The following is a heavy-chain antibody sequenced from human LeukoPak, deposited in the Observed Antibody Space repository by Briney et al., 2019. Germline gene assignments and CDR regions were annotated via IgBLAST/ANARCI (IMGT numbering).Heavy chain of an antibody. J-gene: IGHJ4*02. CDR1: AYTFTDYY. CDR3: ARDASASGWYYFDY. CDR2: INPYSGGT. V-gene: IGHV1-2*02. Sequence: ASVKVSCKASAYTFTDYYMHWVRQAPGQGLEWMGWINPYSGGTDSAQKFQGRVTMTRDTSINTAYMELSRLRSDDTAVYYCARDASASGWYYFDYWGQGTLVTVSP. D-gene: IGHD6-19*01.